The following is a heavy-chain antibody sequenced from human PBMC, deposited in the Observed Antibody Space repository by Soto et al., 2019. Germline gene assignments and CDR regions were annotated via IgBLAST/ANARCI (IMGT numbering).Heavy chain of an antibody. Sequence: ASVKVSCKASGYTFTNYAMHWVRQAPGQRLEWMGWINAGNGNTKYSQKFQGRVTITRDTSARTAYVELISLRSDDTAVYYCARAGYCSSTSCSDAFDIWGQGTLVTVS. D-gene: IGHD2-2*01. CDR2: INAGNGNT. J-gene: IGHJ3*02. CDR3: ARAGYCSSTSCSDAFDI. CDR1: GYTFTNYA. V-gene: IGHV1-3*01.